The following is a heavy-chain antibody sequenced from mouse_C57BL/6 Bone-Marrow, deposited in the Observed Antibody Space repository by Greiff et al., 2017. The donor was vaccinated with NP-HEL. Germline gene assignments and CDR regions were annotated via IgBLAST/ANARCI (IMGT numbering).Heavy chain of an antibody. V-gene: IGHV14-3*01. CDR2: IDPANGNT. Sequence: EVMLVESVAELVRPGASVKLSCTASGFNIKNTYMHWVKQRPEQGLEWIGRIDPANGNTKYAPKFQGKATITADTSSNTAYLQLSSLTSEDTAIYYCARSRPIYYDYDYFDYWGQGTTLTVSS. D-gene: IGHD2-4*01. CDR3: ARSRPIYYDYDYFDY. J-gene: IGHJ2*01. CDR1: GFNIKNTY.